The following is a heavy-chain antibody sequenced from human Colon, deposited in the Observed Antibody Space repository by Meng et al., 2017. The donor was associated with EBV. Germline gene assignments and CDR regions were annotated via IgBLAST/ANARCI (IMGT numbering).Heavy chain of an antibody. Sequence: VQLTPSRPGRVKPSQTLSPPCAISGDSVSSNSAAWNWIRQSPSGGLEWLGRTYCRSKWSNDYAVSVKSRLAISPDTSKNQFSLHLASVNPEDTGVYYCAREVDYGGNSVSFDFWGQGTLVTVSS. CDR2: TYCRSKWSN. V-gene: IGHV6-1*01. D-gene: IGHD4-23*01. J-gene: IGHJ4*02. CDR1: GDSVSSNSAA. CDR3: AREVDYGGNSVSFDF.